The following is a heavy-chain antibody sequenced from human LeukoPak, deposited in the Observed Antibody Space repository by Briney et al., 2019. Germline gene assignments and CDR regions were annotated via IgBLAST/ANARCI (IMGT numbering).Heavy chain of an antibody. J-gene: IGHJ4*02. V-gene: IGHV4-30-4*01. CDR3: ARAPLTTATSDYFDL. CDR2: IHFSGIT. Sequence: SETLSLTCTVSGGSISTNDYFWSWISQSPEKGLQWIGYIHFSGITRSNPSLESRLTLSVDTSKDQLSLRLTSVTAADTAVYYCARAPLTTATSDYFDLWGLGTLVTVSS. CDR1: GGSISTNDYF. D-gene: IGHD4-17*01.